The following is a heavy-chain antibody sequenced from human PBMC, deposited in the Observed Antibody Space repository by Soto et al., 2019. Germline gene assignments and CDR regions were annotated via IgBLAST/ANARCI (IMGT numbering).Heavy chain of an antibody. J-gene: IGHJ6*02. CDR3: ARVLYRYSSSLSMDV. V-gene: IGHV3-30-3*01. CDR1: GFTFSSYA. D-gene: IGHD6-6*01. Sequence: GGSLRLSCAASGFTFSSYAMHWVRQAPGKGLEWVAVISYDGSNKYYADSVKGRFTISRDNSKNTLYLQMNSLRAEDTAVYYCARVLYRYSSSLSMDVWGQGTTVTVSS. CDR2: ISYDGSNK.